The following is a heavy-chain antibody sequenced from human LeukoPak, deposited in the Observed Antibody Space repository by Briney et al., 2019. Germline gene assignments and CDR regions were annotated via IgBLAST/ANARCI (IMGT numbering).Heavy chain of an antibody. Sequence: GGSLRLSCAASGFTFSSYAMHWVRQAPGKGLEWVAVISYDGSNKYYADSVKGRFTISRVNSKNTLYLQMNSLRAEDTAVYYCAREHYYDSSGSPDAFDIWGQGTMVTVSS. J-gene: IGHJ3*02. CDR3: AREHYYDSSGSPDAFDI. CDR2: ISYDGSNK. V-gene: IGHV3-30-3*01. D-gene: IGHD3-22*01. CDR1: GFTFSSYA.